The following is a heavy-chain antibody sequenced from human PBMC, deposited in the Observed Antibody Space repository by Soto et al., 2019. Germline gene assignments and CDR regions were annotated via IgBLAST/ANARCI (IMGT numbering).Heavy chain of an antibody. V-gene: IGHV4-4*07. D-gene: IGHD6-13*01. J-gene: IGHJ5*02. CDR1: GGSISSYY. Sequence: PSETLSLTCTVSGGSISSYYWSWIRQPAGKGLEWIGRIYTNGSTNYNPSLKSRVTMSVDTSKNQFSLKLSSVTAADTAVYYCAREGVAETGTWCFDPWGQGTLVTVSS. CDR3: AREGVAETGTWCFDP. CDR2: IYTNGST.